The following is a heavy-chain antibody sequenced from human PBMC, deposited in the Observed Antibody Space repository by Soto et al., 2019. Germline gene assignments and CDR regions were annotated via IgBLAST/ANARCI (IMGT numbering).Heavy chain of an antibody. D-gene: IGHD5-18*01. Sequence: GASVKVSCKASGGTFSSYAISWVRQAPGQGLEWMGGIIPIFGTANYAQKFQGRVTITADESTSTAYMELSSLRSEDTAVYYCARDLIYVDTAMVTPADYYYGMDVWGQGTTVTVSS. CDR3: ARDLIYVDTAMVTPADYYYGMDV. CDR2: IIPIFGTA. J-gene: IGHJ6*02. V-gene: IGHV1-69*13. CDR1: GGTFSSYA.